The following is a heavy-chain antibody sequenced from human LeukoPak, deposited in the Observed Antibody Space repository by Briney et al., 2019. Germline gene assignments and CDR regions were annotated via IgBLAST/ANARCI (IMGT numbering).Heavy chain of an antibody. V-gene: IGHV3-23*01. CDR2: IIYTGGAT. D-gene: IGHD3-10*01. CDR3: AKFNGHPTANYYMDV. Sequence: GGSLRLSCAASGFSFSSFAMTWVRQAPGKGLEWVSGIIYTGGATYYADSVKGRFTISRDNSKNTLFLQMNSLRAEDTAVYYCAKFNGHPTANYYMDVWGEGTTVTVSS. J-gene: IGHJ6*04. CDR1: GFSFSSFA.